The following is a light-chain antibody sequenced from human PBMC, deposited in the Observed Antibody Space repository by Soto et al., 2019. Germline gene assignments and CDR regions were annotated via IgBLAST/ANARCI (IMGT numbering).Light chain of an antibody. CDR3: QQYDNLPLS. J-gene: IGKJ4*01. CDR1: QDMSNY. V-gene: IGKV1-33*01. CDR2: YSA. Sequence: DIQMTQSPSSLSSSVGDRVIISCQASQDMSNYLSCYQQKPGKAPKLLIYYSANLETGVPSRFSESRSGPYFPFNIISLQPEDIETYYCQQYDNLPLSFGGGTKVEIK.